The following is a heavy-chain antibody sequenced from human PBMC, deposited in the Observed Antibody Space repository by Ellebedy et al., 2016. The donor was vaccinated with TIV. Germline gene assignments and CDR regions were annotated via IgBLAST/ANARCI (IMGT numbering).Heavy chain of an antibody. CDR1: GGSISSHY. V-gene: IGHV4-59*11. J-gene: IGHJ5*02. CDR3: ARGYSSGWYNWFDP. CDR2: IYYSGST. D-gene: IGHD6-19*01. Sequence: MPGGSLRLSCTVSGGSISSHYWSWIRQPPGKGLEWIGYIYYSGSTNYNPSLKSRVTISVDTSKNQFSLKLSSVTAADTAVYYCARGYSSGWYNWFDPWGQGTLVTVSS.